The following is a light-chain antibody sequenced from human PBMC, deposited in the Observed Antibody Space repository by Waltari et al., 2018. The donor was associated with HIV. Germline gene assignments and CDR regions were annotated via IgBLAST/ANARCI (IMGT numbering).Light chain of an antibody. J-gene: IGLJ2*01. CDR3: ATWDDSLNGHVV. Sequence: QSVLTQPPSASGTTGQRVTISCSGSSSNIGDNPVTWYQQLPGTAPKLLIYTNTQRPSGVPDRVSGSKSGTSASLAISGLQSEDEADYYCATWDDSLNGHVVFGGGTKLTVL. V-gene: IGLV1-44*01. CDR2: TNT. CDR1: SSNIGDNP.